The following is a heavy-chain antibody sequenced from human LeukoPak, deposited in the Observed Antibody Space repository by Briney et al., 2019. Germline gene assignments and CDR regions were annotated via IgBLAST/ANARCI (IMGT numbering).Heavy chain of an antibody. Sequence: SETLSLTCAVYGGSFSGYYWSWIRQPPGKGLEWIGEINHSGSTNYNPSLKSRVTISVDTSKNQFSLELSSVTAADTAVYYCARAARSTSYYMDVWGKGTTVTVSS. CDR3: ARAARSTSYYMDV. CDR1: GGSFSGYY. V-gene: IGHV4-34*01. D-gene: IGHD1-1*01. CDR2: INHSGST. J-gene: IGHJ6*03.